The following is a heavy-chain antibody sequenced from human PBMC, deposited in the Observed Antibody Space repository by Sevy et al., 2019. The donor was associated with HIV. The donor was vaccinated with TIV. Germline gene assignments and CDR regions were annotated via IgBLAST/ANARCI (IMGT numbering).Heavy chain of an antibody. J-gene: IGHJ6*02. CDR3: AREKYQLLPRGIKYGMDV. D-gene: IGHD2-2*01. CDR2: IYHSGST. CDR1: GYSISSGYY. V-gene: IGHV4-38-2*02. Sequence: LETLSLTCAVSGYSISSGYYWGWIRQPPGKGLEWIGSIYHSGSTYYNPSLKSRVTISVDTSKNQFSLKRSSVTAVDTAVYYCAREKYQLLPRGIKYGMDVWGQGTTVTVSS.